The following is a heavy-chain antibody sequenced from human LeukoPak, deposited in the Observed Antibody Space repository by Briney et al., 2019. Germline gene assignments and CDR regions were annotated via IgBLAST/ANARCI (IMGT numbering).Heavy chain of an antibody. CDR1: GGSISSSSYY. V-gene: IGHV4-39*01. Sequence: SETLSLTCTVSGGSISSSSYYWGWIRQPPGKGLEWIGSIYYSGSTYYNPSLKSRVTISADTSKNQFSLKLSSVTAADTAVYYCARQRCSSTSCSGFDYWGQGTLVTVSS. D-gene: IGHD2-2*01. J-gene: IGHJ4*02. CDR3: ARQRCSSTSCSGFDY. CDR2: IYYSGST.